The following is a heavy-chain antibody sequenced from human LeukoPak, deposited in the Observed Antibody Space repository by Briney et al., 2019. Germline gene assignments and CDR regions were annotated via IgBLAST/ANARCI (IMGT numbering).Heavy chain of an antibody. D-gene: IGHD1-7*01. V-gene: IGHV4-59*02. J-gene: IGHJ6*02. CDR1: GVSVSSYY. CDR2: IYYSGST. Sequence: SETLSLTCTVSGVSVSSYYWSWIRQPPGKGLEWIGHIYYSGSTNYNPSLKSRVTISVDTSKNQFSLKLSSVTAADTAVYHCARDNWNYGSSMDVWGQGTTVTVSS. CDR3: ARDNWNYGSSMDV.